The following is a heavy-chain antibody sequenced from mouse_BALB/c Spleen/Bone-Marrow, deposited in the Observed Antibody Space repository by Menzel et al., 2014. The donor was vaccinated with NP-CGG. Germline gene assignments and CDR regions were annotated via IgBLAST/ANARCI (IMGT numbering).Heavy chain of an antibody. CDR2: IFPGTGTT. D-gene: IGHD2-4*01. Sequence: QVQLQQSGAELVRPGASVKLSCKTSVYTFTSYWIQWVKQRPGQGLGWIGEIFPGTGTTYYNEKFKDKATLTIDTSSSTAYMQLSSLTSEDSAVYFCARKGISTVIATAYYFDYWGQGSTLTVSS. V-gene: IGHV1S132*01. CDR3: ARKGISTVIATAYYFDY. CDR1: VYTFTSYW. J-gene: IGHJ2*01.